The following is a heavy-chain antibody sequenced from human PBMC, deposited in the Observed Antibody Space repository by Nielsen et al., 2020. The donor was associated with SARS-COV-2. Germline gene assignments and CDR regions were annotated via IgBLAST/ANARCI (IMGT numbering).Heavy chain of an antibody. Sequence: GSLRLSCAVYGGSFSGYYWSWIRQPPGKGLEWIGSIYYSGSTYYNPSLKSRVTISVDTSKNQFSLKLSSVTAADTAVYYCARHLVLLWFGELSTFDYWGQGTLVTVSS. V-gene: IGHV4-34*01. D-gene: IGHD3-10*01. CDR2: IYYSGST. J-gene: IGHJ4*02. CDR1: GGSFSGYY. CDR3: ARHLVLLWFGELSTFDY.